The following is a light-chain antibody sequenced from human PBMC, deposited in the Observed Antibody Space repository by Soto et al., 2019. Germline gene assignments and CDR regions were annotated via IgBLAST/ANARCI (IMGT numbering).Light chain of an antibody. CDR2: EVN. J-gene: IGLJ2*01. CDR1: SSDVGGYNY. CDR3: SSYTTDNTRV. V-gene: IGLV2-14*01. Sequence: QSALTQPASVSGSPGQSITIFCTGTSSDVGGYNYVSWYQQYPGKAPKLMIYEVNNRPSGVSNRFSGSKSGNTASLTIFGLQADDEADYYCSSYTTDNTRVFGGGTKLTVL.